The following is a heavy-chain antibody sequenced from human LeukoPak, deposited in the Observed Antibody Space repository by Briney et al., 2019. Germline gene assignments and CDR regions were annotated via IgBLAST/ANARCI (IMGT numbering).Heavy chain of an antibody. J-gene: IGHJ4*01. CDR2: INHSWST. D-gene: IGHD4-17*01. CDR3: ARAPGTTFDY. CDR1: GGSISSYY. V-gene: IGHV4-4*08. Sequence: SETLSLTCTVSGGSISSYYWSWIRQSPGKGLEWIVSINHSWSTYYNPSLKSRVTISVDTSKNQFSLKLTSVTAADTAVYYCARAPGTTFDYWGHGNMVTVSS.